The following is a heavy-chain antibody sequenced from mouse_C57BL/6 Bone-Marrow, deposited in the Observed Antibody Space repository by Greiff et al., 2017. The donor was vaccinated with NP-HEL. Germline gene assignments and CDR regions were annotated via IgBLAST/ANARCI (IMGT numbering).Heavy chain of an antibody. J-gene: IGHJ3*01. Sequence: EVKLVESEGGLVQPGSSMKLSCTASGFTFSDYYMAWVRQVPEKGLEWVANINYDGSSTYYLDSLKSRFIISRDNAKNILYLQMSSLKSEDTATYYCARAYYGSSYSWFAYWGQGTLVTVSA. D-gene: IGHD1-1*01. V-gene: IGHV5-16*01. CDR2: INYDGSST. CDR3: ARAYYGSSYSWFAY. CDR1: GFTFSDYY.